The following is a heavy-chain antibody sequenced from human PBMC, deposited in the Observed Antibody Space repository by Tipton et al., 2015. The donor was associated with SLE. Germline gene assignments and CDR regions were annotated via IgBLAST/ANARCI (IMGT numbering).Heavy chain of an antibody. CDR3: ARGGYGMDV. Sequence: GLVKPSGTLSLTCAVFGGPINSHNGWTWVRQPPGKGLEWIGEIYHSGTTNYNPSLKSRVTVSVDKSKNQFSLKLNPVTAADTAVYYCARGGYGMDVWGQGATVTVSS. J-gene: IGHJ6*02. CDR1: GGPINSHNG. V-gene: IGHV4-4*02. CDR2: IYHSGTT. D-gene: IGHD3-22*01.